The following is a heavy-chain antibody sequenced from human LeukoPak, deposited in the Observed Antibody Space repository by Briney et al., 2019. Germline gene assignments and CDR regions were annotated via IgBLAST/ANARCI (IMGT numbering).Heavy chain of an antibody. CDR2: IYSGGST. V-gene: IGHV3-66*02. CDR3: ARGADYYYYYMDV. J-gene: IGHJ6*03. CDR1: GFTVSSNY. Sequence: PGGSLRLSCAASGFTVSSNYMSWVRQAPGKGLEWVSVIYSGGSTYYADSVKGRFTISRDNSKNTLYLQMNSLSAEDTAVYYCARGADYYYYYMDVWGKGTTVTVSS.